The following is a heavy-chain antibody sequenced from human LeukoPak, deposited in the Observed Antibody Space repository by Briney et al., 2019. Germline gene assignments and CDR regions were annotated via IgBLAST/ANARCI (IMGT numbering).Heavy chain of an antibody. V-gene: IGHV4-61*02. CDR1: GYSISSGSYY. J-gene: IGHJ3*02. Sequence: PSETLSLTCTVSGYSISSGSYYWSWIRQPAGKGLEWIGRIYTSGSTNYNPSLNPSLKSRVTISVDTSKNQFSLKLSSVTAADTAVYYCASYGDAFDIWGQGTMVTVSS. CDR3: ASYGDAFDI. D-gene: IGHD4-17*01. CDR2: IYTSGST.